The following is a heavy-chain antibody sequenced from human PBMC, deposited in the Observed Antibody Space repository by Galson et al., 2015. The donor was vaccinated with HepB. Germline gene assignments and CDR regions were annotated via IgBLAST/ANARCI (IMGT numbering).Heavy chain of an antibody. CDR3: ARVADSHYGDHTHFDS. CDR1: GFTFSDYY. CDR2: VSSNTIYT. D-gene: IGHD4-17*01. V-gene: IGHV3-11*06. Sequence: LRLSCAASGFTFSDYYLSWIRQAPGKGLEWLAYVSSNTIYTNYADSVKGRFTVSRDNVKNSISLQMNRLSVEDTAMYYCARVADSHYGDHTHFDSWGQGALVTVSS. J-gene: IGHJ4*02.